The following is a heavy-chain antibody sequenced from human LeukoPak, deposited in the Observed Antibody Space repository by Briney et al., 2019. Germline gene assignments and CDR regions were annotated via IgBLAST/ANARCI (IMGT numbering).Heavy chain of an antibody. J-gene: IGHJ5*02. CDR2: ISSSSSYI. D-gene: IGHD2-2*01. Sequence: GGSLRLSCAVSGFTFSSYSVNWVRQAPGKGLEWVSSISSSSSYIYYADSLKGRFTISRDNPKNSLYLQMNSLRAEDTAVYYCARAPASRVVPAAIYAWFDPWGQGTLVTVSS. CDR1: GFTFSSYS. V-gene: IGHV3-21*01. CDR3: ARAPASRVVPAAIYAWFDP.